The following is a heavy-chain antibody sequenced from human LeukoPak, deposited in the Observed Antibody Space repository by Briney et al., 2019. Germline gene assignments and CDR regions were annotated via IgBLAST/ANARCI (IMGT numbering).Heavy chain of an antibody. CDR3: ARGETMDV. V-gene: IGHV3-7*01. D-gene: IGHD5-24*01. J-gene: IGHJ6*03. CDR2: INEDGSEK. CDR1: GFTFSSYW. Sequence: PGGSLRLSCAASGFTFSSYWMSWVRQAPGKGPEWVANINEDGSEKHYVGSVRGRSTISRDNGDNSLHLQMNSLRPEDMAVYYCARGETMDVWGKGTTVTVSS.